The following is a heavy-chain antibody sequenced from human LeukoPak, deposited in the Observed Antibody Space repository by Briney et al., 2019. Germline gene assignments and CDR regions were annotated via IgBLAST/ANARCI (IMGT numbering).Heavy chain of an antibody. CDR3: ARVFRAGGDAFDI. CDR1: GGSFSGYY. CDR2: INHSGST. D-gene: IGHD6-19*01. J-gene: IGHJ3*02. V-gene: IGHV4-34*01. Sequence: SETLSLTCAVYGGSFSGYYWSWIRQPPGKGLEWIGEINHSGSTYYNPSLKSRVTISVDTSKNQFSLKLSSVTAADTAVYYCARVFRAGGDAFDIWGQGTMVTVSS.